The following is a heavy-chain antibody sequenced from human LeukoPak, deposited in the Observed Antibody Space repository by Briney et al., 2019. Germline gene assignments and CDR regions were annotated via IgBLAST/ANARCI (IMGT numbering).Heavy chain of an antibody. Sequence: GGSLRLSCAASGFTFSSYEMNWVRQAPGKGLEWVSYISSSGSTIYYADSVKGRFTISRDNAKNSLYLQMNSLRAKDTAVYYCARAIRGGRYFDWHYYFDYWGQGTLVTVSS. V-gene: IGHV3-48*03. CDR3: ARAIRGGRYFDWHYYFDY. CDR2: ISSSGSTI. CDR1: GFTFSSYE. J-gene: IGHJ4*02. D-gene: IGHD3-9*01.